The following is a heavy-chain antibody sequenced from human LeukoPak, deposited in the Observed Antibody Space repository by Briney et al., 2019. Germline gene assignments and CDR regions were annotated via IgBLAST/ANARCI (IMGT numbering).Heavy chain of an antibody. CDR2: IWYDGSNK. V-gene: IGHV3-33*01. D-gene: IGHD3-10*01. J-gene: IGHJ5*02. CDR1: GFTFSSYG. Sequence: PGGSLRLSCAASGFTFSSYGMHWVRQAPGKGLEWVAVIWYDGSNKYNADSVKGRFTISRDNSKNTLYLQMNSLRAEDTAVYYCVRDTDVSLWFGPNNWFDPWGQGTLVTVSS. CDR3: VRDTDVSLWFGPNNWFDP.